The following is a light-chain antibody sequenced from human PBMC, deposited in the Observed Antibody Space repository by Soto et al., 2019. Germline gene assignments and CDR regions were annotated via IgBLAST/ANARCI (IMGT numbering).Light chain of an antibody. J-gene: IGLJ1*01. CDR3: SSYTSSSYYV. CDR2: EVS. Sequence: QSALTQPASVSGSPGQSITISCTGTSSDVGGYNCVSWYQQHPGKAPKLMIYEVSNRPSGVSNRFSGSKSGNTASLTISGLQAEDEADYYCSSYTSSSYYVFGTGTKLTVL. V-gene: IGLV2-14*01. CDR1: SSDVGGYNC.